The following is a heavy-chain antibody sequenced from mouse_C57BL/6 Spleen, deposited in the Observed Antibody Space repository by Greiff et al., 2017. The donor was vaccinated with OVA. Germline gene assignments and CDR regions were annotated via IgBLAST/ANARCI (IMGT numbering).Heavy chain of an antibody. Sequence: EVQLVESGPGMVKPSQSLSLTCTVTGYSITSGYDWHWIRHFPGNKLEWMGYISYSGSTNYNPSLKSRISITHDTSKNHFFLKLNSVTTEDTATYYCARGIDSSGSFAYWGQGTLVTVSA. CDR1: GYSITSGYD. CDR3: ARGIDSSGSFAY. CDR2: ISYSGST. V-gene: IGHV3-1*01. D-gene: IGHD3-2*02. J-gene: IGHJ3*01.